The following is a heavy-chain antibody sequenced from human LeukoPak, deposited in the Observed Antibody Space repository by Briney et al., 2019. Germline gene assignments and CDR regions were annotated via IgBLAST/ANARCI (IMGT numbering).Heavy chain of an antibody. Sequence: PSETLSLTCTVSGGSISSYYWSWIRQPAGKGLEWIGRIYTSGSTNYNPSLKSRVTMSVDTSKNQFSLKLSSVTAADTAVYYCAREVVVAATRWFDPWGQGTLVTVSS. CDR2: IYTSGST. J-gene: IGHJ5*02. V-gene: IGHV4-4*07. D-gene: IGHD2-15*01. CDR3: AREVVVAATRWFDP. CDR1: GGSISSYY.